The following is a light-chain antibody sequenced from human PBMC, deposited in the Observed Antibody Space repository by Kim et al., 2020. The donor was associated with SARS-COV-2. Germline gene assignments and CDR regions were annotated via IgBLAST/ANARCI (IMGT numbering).Light chain of an antibody. V-gene: IGKV2-28*01. CDR2: LGS. Sequence: PASISCRSSQSLLHSNGYNFLDWYLQKPGQSPHLLIYLGSNRASEVPDRFSGSVSGTDFILKISRVEAEDVGVYYCMQALQTPITFGQGTRLEIK. CDR1: QSLLHSNGYNF. CDR3: MQALQTPIT. J-gene: IGKJ5*01.